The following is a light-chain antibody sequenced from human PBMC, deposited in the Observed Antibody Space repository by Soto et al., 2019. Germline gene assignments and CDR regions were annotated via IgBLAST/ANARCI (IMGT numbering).Light chain of an antibody. CDR3: SSYAPSDVV. CDR1: PSDVGGSNS. J-gene: IGLJ2*01. Sequence: QSALTQPPSASGSPGQSVTISCTGTPSDVGGSNSVSWYQQHPGKAPNLMIYDVNKRPSAVPDRFSGSKSGNTASLTVSGLQAADEAYYFCSSYAPSDVVFGGGTKLTVL. V-gene: IGLV2-8*01. CDR2: DVN.